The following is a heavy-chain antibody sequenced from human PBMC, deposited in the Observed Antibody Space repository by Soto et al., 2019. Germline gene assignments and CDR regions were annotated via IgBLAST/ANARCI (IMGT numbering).Heavy chain of an antibody. V-gene: IGHV1-69*01. CDR1: GGTFSSYA. CDR2: FIPIFGTT. Sequence: QVHLVQSGAEVKKPGSSVKVSCKASGGTFSSYAISWVRQAPGQGLEWMGGFIPIFGTTNYAQKFQGRVTITADETTSTAHMELRSLRSEDTAVYYCTRERGRRYNDGRGYYYSAYWGQGTLVTVSS. J-gene: IGHJ4*02. D-gene: IGHD3-22*01. CDR3: TRERGRRYNDGRGYYYSAY.